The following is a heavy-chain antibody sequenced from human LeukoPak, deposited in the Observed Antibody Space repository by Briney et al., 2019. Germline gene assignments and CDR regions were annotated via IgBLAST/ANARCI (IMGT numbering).Heavy chain of an antibody. Sequence: SETLSLTCSVSGYSISSGYQWGWIRQSPGKGLEWLGSINYSGSTYDNRSLKSRVTLSIDTSKNQFSLNVRAGTAADTAVYYCARSELNDYSRYWGQGILVIVSS. J-gene: IGHJ4*02. V-gene: IGHV4-38-2*02. CDR3: ARSELNDYSRY. CDR1: GYSISSGYQ. CDR2: INYSGST. D-gene: IGHD4-11*01.